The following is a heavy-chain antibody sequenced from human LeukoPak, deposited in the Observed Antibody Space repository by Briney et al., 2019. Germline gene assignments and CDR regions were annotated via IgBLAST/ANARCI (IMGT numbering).Heavy chain of an antibody. J-gene: IGHJ4*02. CDR1: GGSFSGYY. CDR2: INHSGST. D-gene: IGHD5-18*01. V-gene: IGHV4-34*01. CDR3: ARDDTAMPSN. Sequence: SETLSLTCVVYGGSFSGYYWSWIRQPPGKGLEWIGEINHSGSTNYNLSLKSRVTISVDTSKNQFSLKLSSVTAADTAVYYCARDDTAMPSNWGQRTLVTVSS.